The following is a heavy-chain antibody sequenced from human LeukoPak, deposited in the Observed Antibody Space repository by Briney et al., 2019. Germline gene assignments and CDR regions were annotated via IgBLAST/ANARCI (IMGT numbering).Heavy chain of an antibody. CDR2: ISYTGST. CDR1: GGSMSSFY. Sequence: PSETLSLTCTVSGGSMSSFYWGWIRQPPGKGLEWIGGISYTGSTNYNPSLNSRVTISLDTSKNQFSLRLTSVTAADTALYYCARGANLWGQGTLVTVSS. CDR3: ARGANL. J-gene: IGHJ4*02. V-gene: IGHV4-59*01. D-gene: IGHD4/OR15-4a*01.